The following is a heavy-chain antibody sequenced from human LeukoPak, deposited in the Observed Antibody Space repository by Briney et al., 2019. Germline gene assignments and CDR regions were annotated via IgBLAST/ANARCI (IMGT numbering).Heavy chain of an antibody. D-gene: IGHD3-22*01. CDR3: AKDYYYDSSGYLDY. V-gene: IGHV3-30*02. CDR2: IRYDGSNK. CDR1: GFTFSSYG. Sequence: GGSLRLSCAASGFTFSSYGMHWVRQAPGKGLEWVAFIRYDGSNKYYADSVKGRFTISRDNSKNTLYLQMNSLRAEDTAVYYCAKDYYYDSSGYLDYWGQGTLLTVSS. J-gene: IGHJ4*02.